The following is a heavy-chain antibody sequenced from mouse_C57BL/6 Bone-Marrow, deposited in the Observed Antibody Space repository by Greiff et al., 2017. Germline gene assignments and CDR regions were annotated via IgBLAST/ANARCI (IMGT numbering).Heavy chain of an antibody. CDR2: IRLKSDNYAT. CDR3: TGAPITTVVATNFDY. D-gene: IGHD1-1*01. J-gene: IGHJ2*01. CDR1: GFTFSNYW. V-gene: IGHV6-3*01. Sequence: EVKLMESGGGLVQPGGSMKLSCVASGFTFSNYWMNWVRQSPEKGLEWVAQIRLKSDNYATHYAESVKGRFTISRDDSKSSVYLQMNNLRAEDTGIYYCTGAPITTVVATNFDYWGQGTTLTVSS.